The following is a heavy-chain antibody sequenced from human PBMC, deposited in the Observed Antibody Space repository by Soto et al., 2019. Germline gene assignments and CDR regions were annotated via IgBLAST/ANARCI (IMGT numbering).Heavy chain of an antibody. CDR1: VVSISSGGYY. CDR3: ARDATYDDYVSAVSSFEP. V-gene: IGHV4-31*03. Sequence: PSETLSLTCTFSVVSISSGGYYCSWIRQHPWKGLEWIGYIYYSGSTYYNPSLKSRVTISVDTSKNQFSLKLSSVTAEDTAVYYCARDATYDDYVSAVSSFEPWGQGTTVTVSS. D-gene: IGHD4-17*01. J-gene: IGHJ5*02. CDR2: IYYSGST.